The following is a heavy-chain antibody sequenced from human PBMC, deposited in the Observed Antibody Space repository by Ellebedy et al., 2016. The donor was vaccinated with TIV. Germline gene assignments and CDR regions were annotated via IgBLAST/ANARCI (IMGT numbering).Heavy chain of an antibody. J-gene: IGHJ4*02. CDR1: GFTFSRYW. V-gene: IGHV3-7*01. D-gene: IGHD3-10*01. CDR3: ARAPDGSGSFYYFDY. CDR2: INQEGSEK. Sequence: GGSLRLSCAASGFTFSRYWMSWVRQAPGKGLEWVANINQEGSEKYYVDSVKGRFTISRDNAKNSLYLQMTSLRAEDTAVYYCARAPDGSGSFYYFDYWGQGTLVTVSS.